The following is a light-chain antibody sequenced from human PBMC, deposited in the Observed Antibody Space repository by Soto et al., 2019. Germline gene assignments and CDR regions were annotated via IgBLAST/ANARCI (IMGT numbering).Light chain of an antibody. CDR1: SSDVGSYNY. CDR2: EVN. V-gene: IGLV2-14*01. Sequence: QSALTQPASMSGSPGQSVTISCTGTSSDVGSYNYVSWYQQYPGKAPEVMIYEVNHRPSGVSNRFSGSKSGNTASLTISGLQAEDEADYYCSSYTTSSTWVFGGGTKLTVL. CDR3: SSYTTSSTWV. J-gene: IGLJ3*02.